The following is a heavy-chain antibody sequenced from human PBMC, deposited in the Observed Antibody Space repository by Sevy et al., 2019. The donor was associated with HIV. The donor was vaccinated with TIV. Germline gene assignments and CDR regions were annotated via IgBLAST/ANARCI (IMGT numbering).Heavy chain of an antibody. V-gene: IGHV3-43*01. CDR2: IGWDGGNK. CDR3: VKDIGRRSVALSFDF. CDR1: GFTFDDFA. D-gene: IGHD6-19*01. J-gene: IGHJ4*02. Sequence: GGSLRLSCAASGFTFDDFAMHWVRQIPGKRLEWVSLIGWDGGNKFYRSSVRGRFAISRENTKNSLYLQRDSLKPDDTALYYCVKDIGRRSVALSFDFWGQGTLVTVSS.